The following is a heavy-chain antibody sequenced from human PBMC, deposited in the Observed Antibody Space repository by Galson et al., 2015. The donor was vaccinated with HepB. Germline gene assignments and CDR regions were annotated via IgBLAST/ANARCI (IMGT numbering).Heavy chain of an antibody. D-gene: IGHD6-19*01. Sequence: SVKVSCKASGYTFTSYGISWVRQAPGQGLEWMGWISAYNGNTNYAQKLQGRVTMTTDTSTSTAYMELRSLRFDDTAVYYCARGGYDSSGWYDESGGGYYYYGMDVWGQGTTVTVSS. V-gene: IGHV1-18*01. J-gene: IGHJ6*02. CDR1: GYTFTSYG. CDR2: ISAYNGNT. CDR3: ARGGYDSSGWYDESGGGYYYYGMDV.